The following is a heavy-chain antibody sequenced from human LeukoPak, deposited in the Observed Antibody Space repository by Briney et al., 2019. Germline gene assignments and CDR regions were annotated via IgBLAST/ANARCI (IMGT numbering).Heavy chain of an antibody. CDR1: GFAFNMFA. J-gene: IGHJ4*02. D-gene: IGHD6-13*01. CDR3: ARFPEGSSTWSIDF. V-gene: IGHV3-23*01. Sequence: HPGGSLRLSCAGTGFAFNMFAIDWVRQAPGKGLEWVSGLSRGGSTTNYADSVKGRFTISRDKSQNSVFLQLNSLRPEDTAVYYCARFPEGSSTWSIDFWGQGTLVTVSS. CDR2: LSRGGSTT.